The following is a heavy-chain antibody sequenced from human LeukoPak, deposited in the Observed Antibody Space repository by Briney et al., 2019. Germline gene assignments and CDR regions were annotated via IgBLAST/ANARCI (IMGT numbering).Heavy chain of an antibody. D-gene: IGHD2-15*01. CDR3: ARDSGDDNWFDP. Sequence: GASVKVCCTASGYTFTSYGISWVRQAPGQRLEWRGWISAYNDNTNYAQKLQGRGTMTTATSTSTAYMELRSLRSDDTAVYCCARDSGDDNWFDPWGHGTLVTVSS. V-gene: IGHV1-18*01. CDR2: ISAYNDNT. CDR1: GYTFTSYG. J-gene: IGHJ5*02.